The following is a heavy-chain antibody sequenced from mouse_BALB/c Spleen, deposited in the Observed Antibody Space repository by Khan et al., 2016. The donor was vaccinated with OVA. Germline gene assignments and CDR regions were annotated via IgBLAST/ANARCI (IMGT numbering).Heavy chain of an antibody. Sequence: EVQLQESGPGLVKPSQSLSLTCTVTGYSITSNYAWNWIRQFPGNKLEWMGYISYSGRTSYIPSLKSRISITRDTSKNQFFLQLNSVTTEDTATYYCARGNYYGYAMDYWGRGTSVTVSS. V-gene: IGHV3-2*02. CDR3: ARGNYYGYAMDY. CDR1: GYSITSNYA. CDR2: ISYSGRT. J-gene: IGHJ4*01. D-gene: IGHD1-1*01.